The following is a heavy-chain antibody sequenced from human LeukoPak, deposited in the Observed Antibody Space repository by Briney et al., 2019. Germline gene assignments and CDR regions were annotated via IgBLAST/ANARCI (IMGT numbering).Heavy chain of an antibody. CDR1: GLTFSSHG. CDR2: ISLDGSKK. V-gene: IGHV3-33*05. CDR3: ARDRAVSWFDS. Sequence: PGGSLRLSCAASGLTFSSHGFHWVRQAPGKGLEWVTFISLDGSKKSYADSVKGRFTFSRDDSKNTLYLEMNSLRAGDTAVYYCARDRAVSWFDSWGLGTLVTVSS. J-gene: IGHJ5*01. D-gene: IGHD3-10*01.